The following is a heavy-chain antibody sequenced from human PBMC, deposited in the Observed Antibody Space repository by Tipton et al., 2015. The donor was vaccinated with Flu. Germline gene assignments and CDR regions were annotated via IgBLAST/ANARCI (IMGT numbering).Heavy chain of an antibody. CDR3: ARDMPQGIVVIPPAKRFDY. Sequence: QLVQSGGEVKKPGASVKVSCRTSGYSFNTYGISWVRQAPGQGLEWMGWISPYSDNTNYAQKFQGRVAMTTDTSTSTAYMELRSLRSDDTAVYFCARDMPQGIVVIPPAKRFDYWGQGTLVTVSS. CDR1: GYSFNTYG. V-gene: IGHV1-18*01. J-gene: IGHJ4*02. CDR2: ISPYSDNT. D-gene: IGHD2-2*01.